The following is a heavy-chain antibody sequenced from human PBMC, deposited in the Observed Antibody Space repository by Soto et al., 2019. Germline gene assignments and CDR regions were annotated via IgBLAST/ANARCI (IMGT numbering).Heavy chain of an antibody. CDR3: AKLGSSSWSPHYYFDY. D-gene: IGHD2-2*01. V-gene: IGHV3-23*01. CDR1: GFTFNNYA. CDR2: ITSSGSVT. Sequence: GGSLRLSCAASGFTFNNYAMGWVRQAPGKGLEWVSAITSSGSVTYYVDSVKGRFTISRDNSKNTLYLQMNSLRAEDTALYYCAKLGSSSWSPHYYFDYWGQGTLVTVSS. J-gene: IGHJ4*02.